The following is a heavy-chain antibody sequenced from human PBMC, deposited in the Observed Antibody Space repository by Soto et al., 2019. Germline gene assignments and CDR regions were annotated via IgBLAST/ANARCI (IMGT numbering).Heavy chain of an antibody. J-gene: IGHJ5*02. CDR2: IYYSGST. Sequence: SGTLSLTCTVSGGSISSYYWSWIRQPPGKGLEWIGYIYYSGSTNYNPSLKSRVTISVDTSKNQFSLKMSSVTAADTAVYYCARSSWFAPWGTGTLVTVS. CDR1: GGSISSYY. V-gene: IGHV4-59*01. CDR3: ARSSWFAP.